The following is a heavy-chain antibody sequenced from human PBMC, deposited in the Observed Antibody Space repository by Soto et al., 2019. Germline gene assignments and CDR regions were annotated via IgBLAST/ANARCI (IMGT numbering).Heavy chain of an antibody. D-gene: IGHD3-3*01. CDR2: IIPIFGTA. CDR1: GGTFSRYA. V-gene: IGHV1-69*13. CDR3: ARGSRALRFLEWLPRRWFDP. J-gene: IGHJ5*02. Sequence: SVKVSCKASGGTFSRYAISWVRQAPGQGLEWMGGIIPIFGTANYAQKFQGRVTITADESTSTAYMELSSLRSEDTAVYYCARGSRALRFLEWLPRRWFDPWGQGTLVTVSS.